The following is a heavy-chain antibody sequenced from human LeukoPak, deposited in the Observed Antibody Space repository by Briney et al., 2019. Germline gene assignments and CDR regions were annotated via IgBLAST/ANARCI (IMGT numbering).Heavy chain of an antibody. CDR2: MNPNSGNT. Sequence: ASVKVSCKASGYTFTSYDIKWVRQATGQGLEWMEWMNPNSGNTGYAQKFQGRVTITRNTSISTAYMELSSLRSEDTAVYYCAREVNGDFNWFDPWGQGTLVTVSS. D-gene: IGHD3-10*01. V-gene: IGHV1-8*03. CDR3: AREVNGDFNWFDP. J-gene: IGHJ5*02. CDR1: GYTFTSYD.